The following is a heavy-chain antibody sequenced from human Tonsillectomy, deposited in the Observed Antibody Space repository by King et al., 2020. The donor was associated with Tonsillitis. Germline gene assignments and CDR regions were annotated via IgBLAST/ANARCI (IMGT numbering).Heavy chain of an antibody. V-gene: IGHV5-51*03. CDR2: IYPGDSDT. J-gene: IGHJ4*02. Sequence: VQLVESGAEVKKPGESLKLSCMGSGYSFSNSWIAWVRQVPGKGLEWMGIIYPGDSDTRYSPSFQGQVTISADKSISTAYLQWSSLKASDTAMYYCARSTVTTADLGYWGQGTLVSVSS. CDR3: ARSTVTTADLGY. CDR1: GYSFSNSW. D-gene: IGHD4-17*01.